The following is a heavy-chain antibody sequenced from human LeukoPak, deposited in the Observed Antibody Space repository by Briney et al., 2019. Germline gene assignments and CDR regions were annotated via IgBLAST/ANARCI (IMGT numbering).Heavy chain of an antibody. CDR2: ISASGNVK. CDR1: GFTFSAYE. V-gene: IGHV3-48*03. CDR3: ARGELAVISYFDY. J-gene: IGHJ4*02. D-gene: IGHD3-10*01. Sequence: PGGSLRLPCAASGFTFSAYEMSWVRQAPGKGLEWISYISASGNVKYYADSVKGRFTISRDNAKNSLYLEMNSLRVEDTAVYYCARGELAVISYFDYWGQGTLVTVSS.